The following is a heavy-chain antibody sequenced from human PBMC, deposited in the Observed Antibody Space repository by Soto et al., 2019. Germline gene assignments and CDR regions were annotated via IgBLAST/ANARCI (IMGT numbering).Heavy chain of an antibody. CDR1: GFTFSSYA. CDR3: ARDRSWGEQWLEKDY. D-gene: IGHD6-19*01. CDR2: ISYDGSNK. J-gene: IGHJ4*02. Sequence: QAQLVESGGGVVQPGRSLRLSCAASGFTFSSYAMHWVRQAPGKGLEWVAVISYDGSNKYYADSVKGRFTISRDNSKNTLYLQMNSLRAEDTAVYYCARDRSWGEQWLEKDYWGQGTLVTVSS. V-gene: IGHV3-30-3*01.